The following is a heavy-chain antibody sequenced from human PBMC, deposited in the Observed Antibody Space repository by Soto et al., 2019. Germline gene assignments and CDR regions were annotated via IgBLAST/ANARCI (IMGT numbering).Heavy chain of an antibody. V-gene: IGHV3-30*18. CDR2: ISYDGSNK. D-gene: IGHD2-15*01. J-gene: IGHJ4*02. Sequence: GGSLRLSCAASGFTFSSYGMHWVRQAPGKGLEWVAVISYDGSNKYYADSVKGRFTISRDNSKNTLYLQMNSLRAEDTAVYYCAKDLRSVGYPLKVVVVAATPDYWGQGTLVTVSS. CDR3: AKDLRSVGYPLKVVVVAATPDY. CDR1: GFTFSSYG.